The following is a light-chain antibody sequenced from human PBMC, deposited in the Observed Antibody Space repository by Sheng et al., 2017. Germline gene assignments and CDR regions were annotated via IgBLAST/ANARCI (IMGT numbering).Light chain of an antibody. Sequence: EIVMTQSPATLSVSPGERATLSCRASQSVSSNLAWYQQKPGRAPRLLIYGASTRATGIPARFSGSGSGTEFTLTISSLQSEDFAVYYCQQYNNWPLWTFGQGTKVE. V-gene: IGKV3-15*01. J-gene: IGKJ1*01. CDR3: QQYNNWPLWT. CDR2: GAS. CDR1: QSVSSN.